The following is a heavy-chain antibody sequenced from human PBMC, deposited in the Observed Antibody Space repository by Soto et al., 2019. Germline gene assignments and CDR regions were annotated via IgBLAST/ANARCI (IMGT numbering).Heavy chain of an antibody. CDR1: GGSISSSSYY. J-gene: IGHJ4*02. CDR2: IYYSGST. V-gene: IGHV4-39*01. CDR3: ARQVTIHDFWSGTSTGGADY. D-gene: IGHD3-3*01. Sequence: PSETLSLTCTVSGGSISSSSYYWGWIRQPPGKGLEWIGSIYYSGSTYYNPSLKSRVTISVDTSKNQFSLKLSSVTAADTAVYYCARQVTIHDFWSGTSTGGADYWGQGTLVTVPS.